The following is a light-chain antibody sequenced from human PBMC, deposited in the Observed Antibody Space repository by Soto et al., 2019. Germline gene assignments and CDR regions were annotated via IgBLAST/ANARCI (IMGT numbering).Light chain of an antibody. V-gene: IGLV9-49*01. J-gene: IGLJ2*01. Sequence: QLVLTQPPSASASLGVSVTLTCTLSSGYSNYKVDWYQQRPGKGPRFVMRVGTGGIEGSKGDGIPDRFSVLGSGLNRNLTIKNIQEEDESDYHCGADHGSGSNFVVIFGGGTKLTVL. CDR3: GADHGSGSNFVVI. CDR2: VGTGGIEG. CDR1: SGYSNYK.